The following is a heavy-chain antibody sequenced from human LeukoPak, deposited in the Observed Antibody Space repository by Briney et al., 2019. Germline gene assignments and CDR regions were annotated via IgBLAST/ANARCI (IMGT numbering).Heavy chain of an antibody. V-gene: IGHV3-48*02. J-gene: IGHJ4*02. CDR2: ISSISSTI. Sequence: AGSLRLSCAASGFSFSSYSMSWVRQAPGKGLEWLSFISSISSTIYYADSVQGRFTVSRDNAENSLYLQMNSLRDEDTAVYYCARDGLPADYWGQGTLDTLFS. D-gene: IGHD3/OR15-3a*01. CDR1: GFSFSSYS. CDR3: ARDGLPADY.